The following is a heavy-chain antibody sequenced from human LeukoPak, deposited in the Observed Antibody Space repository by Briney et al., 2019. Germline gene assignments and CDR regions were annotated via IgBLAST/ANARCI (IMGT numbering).Heavy chain of an antibody. V-gene: IGHV4-31*03. CDR1: GGSIRSGGY. CDR2: IYHSGGP. D-gene: IGHD4-11*01. Sequence: SETLSLTCTVSGGSIRSGGYWSWIRQHPGKGLEWIGYIYHSGGPYYHPSLKSRVGISVDTSKNQFSLRLSSVTAAVTAVYYCARGPYSNYGTFDFWGQGILVTVSS. J-gene: IGHJ4*02. CDR3: ARGPYSNYGTFDF.